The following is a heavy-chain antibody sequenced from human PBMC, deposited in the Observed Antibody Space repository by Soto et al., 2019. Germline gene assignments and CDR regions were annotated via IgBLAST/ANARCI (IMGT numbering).Heavy chain of an antibody. CDR3: ERDIFTCPRPPPRWLLYKSYYYYGMDV. CDR2: MLYGGINK. D-gene: IGHD3-3*01. Sequence: SXRGTCSAYCFAFRSYCLHRVRQGPGNGLECVAVMLYGGINKYYADAVKVRFTISRDDSKNTLDLQMNSLRAEDTAVYYCERDIFTCPRPPPRWLLYKSYYYYGMDVWGQGSTVSFTS. J-gene: IGHJ6*02. V-gene: IGHV3-33*01. CDR1: CFAFRSYC.